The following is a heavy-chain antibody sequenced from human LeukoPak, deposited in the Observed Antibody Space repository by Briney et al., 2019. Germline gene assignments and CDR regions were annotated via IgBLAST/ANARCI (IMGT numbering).Heavy chain of an antibody. Sequence: GASVKVSCKASGGTFSSYAISWVRQAPGHGLEWLGWINLNSGGTHYVQKFQGRVTMTRDTSISTAHMELDGLRYDDTAVYYCTRGGDDEGPNYFDYWGQGTLVTVSS. CDR1: GGTFSSYA. V-gene: IGHV1-2*02. CDR2: INLNSGGT. J-gene: IGHJ4*02. D-gene: IGHD3-10*01. CDR3: TRGGDDEGPNYFDY.